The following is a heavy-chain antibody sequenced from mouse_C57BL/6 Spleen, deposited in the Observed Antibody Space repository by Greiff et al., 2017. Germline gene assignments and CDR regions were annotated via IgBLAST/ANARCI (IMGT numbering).Heavy chain of an antibody. D-gene: IGHD2-9*01. Sequence: QVQLQQPGAELVMPGASVKLSCKASGYTFTSYWMHWVKQRPGQGLEWIGEIDPSDSYTNYNQKFKGKSTLTVDKSSSTAYMQLSSLTSEDSAVYYWAKGDPTYYGYWFDYWGQGTTLTVSS. J-gene: IGHJ2*01. CDR3: AKGDPTYYGYWFDY. V-gene: IGHV1-69*01. CDR2: IDPSDSYT. CDR1: GYTFTSYW.